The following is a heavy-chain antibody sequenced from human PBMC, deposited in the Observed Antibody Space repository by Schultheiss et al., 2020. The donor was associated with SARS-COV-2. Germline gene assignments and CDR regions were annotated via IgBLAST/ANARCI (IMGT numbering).Heavy chain of an antibody. D-gene: IGHD1-7*01. CDR3: ARGATGTTGYYYYGMDV. Sequence: SETLSLTCTVSGGSISSYYWGWIRQPPGKGLEWIGEIYHSGSTNYNPSLKSRVTISVDTSKNQFSLKLSSVTAADTAVYYCARGATGTTGYYYYGMDVWGQGTTVTVSS. J-gene: IGHJ6*02. CDR2: IYHSGST. V-gene: IGHV4-59*12. CDR1: GGSISSYY.